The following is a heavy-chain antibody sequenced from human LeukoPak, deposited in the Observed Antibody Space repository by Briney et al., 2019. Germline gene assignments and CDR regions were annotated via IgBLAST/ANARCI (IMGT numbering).Heavy chain of an antibody. J-gene: IGHJ5*02. CDR3: AREAESQDMYNWFDP. V-gene: IGHV3-20*04. Sequence: PGGSLRLSCAASGFTFDDYGMNWVRQAPGKGLEWVSGINWNGGSTGYADSVKGRFTISRDNAKNSLYLQMNSLRAEDTALYYCAREAESQDMYNWFDPWGQGTLVTVSS. CDR2: INWNGGST. CDR1: GFTFDDYG.